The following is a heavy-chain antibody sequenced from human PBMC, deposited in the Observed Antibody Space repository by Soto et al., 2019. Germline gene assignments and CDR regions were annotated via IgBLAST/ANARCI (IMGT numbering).Heavy chain of an antibody. V-gene: IGHV5-51*01. CDR2: IYPGDSDT. Sequence: PGESLKISCKGSGYSFTSYWVGWVRQMPGKGLEWMGIIYPGDSDTRYSPSFQGQVTISADKSISTAYLQWSSLKASDTAMYYCARQGGGCSSTSCYPHYYYCMDVWGKGTTVTVSS. D-gene: IGHD2-2*01. CDR1: GYSFTSYW. CDR3: ARQGGGCSSTSCYPHYYYCMDV. J-gene: IGHJ6*03.